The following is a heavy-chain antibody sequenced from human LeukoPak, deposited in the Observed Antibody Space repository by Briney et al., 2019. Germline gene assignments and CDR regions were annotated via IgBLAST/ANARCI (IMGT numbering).Heavy chain of an antibody. V-gene: IGHV3-21*01. CDR1: GFTFSSYG. D-gene: IGHD2-15*01. J-gene: IGHJ4*02. CDR3: ARGYCSGGSCRLDY. CDR2: ISVGSGYI. Sequence: PGGSLRLSCAASGFTFSSYGMHWVRQAPGKGLEWVSSISVGSGYIYYADSVKGRFTISRDNAKNSLYLQMNGLRVEDTAVYYCARGYCSGGSCRLDYWGQGTLVTVSS.